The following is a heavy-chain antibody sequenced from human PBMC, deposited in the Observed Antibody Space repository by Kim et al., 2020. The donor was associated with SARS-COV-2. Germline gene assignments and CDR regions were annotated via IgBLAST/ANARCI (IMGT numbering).Heavy chain of an antibody. CDR2: INPNSGGT. CDR1: GYTFTGYY. CDR3: ARDMTTVTTWSESTLT. V-gene: IGHV1-2*02. Sequence: ASVKVSCKASGYTFTGYYMHWVRQAPGQGLEWMGWINPNSGGTNYAQKFQGRVTMTRDTSISTAYMELSRLRSDDTAVYYCARDMTTVTTWSESTLTWGQGTLVTVSS. J-gene: IGHJ4*02. D-gene: IGHD4-17*01.